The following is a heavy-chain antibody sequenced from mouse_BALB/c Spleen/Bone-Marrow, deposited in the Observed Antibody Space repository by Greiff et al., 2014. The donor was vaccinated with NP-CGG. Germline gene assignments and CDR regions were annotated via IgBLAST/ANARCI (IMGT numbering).Heavy chain of an antibody. J-gene: IGHJ3*01. CDR1: GFNIKDYY. CDR2: IDPENGNT. V-gene: IGHV14-1*02. CDR3: GRNKFVLPY. D-gene: IGHD5-2*01. Sequence: EVQLQQSGAELVRPGALVKLSCKASGFNIKDYYMHWVKQRPEQGLECIGWIDPENGNTIYVPKFQGKATITADTSSNTAYLQHSRPTSEDAADYCGGRNKFVLPYWGQGTLVTVSA.